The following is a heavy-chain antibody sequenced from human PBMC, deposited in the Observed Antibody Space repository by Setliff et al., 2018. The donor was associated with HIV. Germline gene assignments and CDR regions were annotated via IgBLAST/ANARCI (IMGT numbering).Heavy chain of an antibody. CDR2: INHDRTT. V-gene: IGHV4-34*01. CDR1: GGSFSGCY. CDR3: ARGSRQLTIFGVVFKTNYYFMDV. D-gene: IGHD3-3*01. Sequence: SETLSLTCAVYGGSFSGCYWSWIRQPPGKGLEWIGEINHDRTTNYNPSLKSRVTISVDTSKNQFSLTLNSVTAADTAVYYCARGSRQLTIFGVVFKTNYYFMDVWGKGTAVTVSS. J-gene: IGHJ6*03.